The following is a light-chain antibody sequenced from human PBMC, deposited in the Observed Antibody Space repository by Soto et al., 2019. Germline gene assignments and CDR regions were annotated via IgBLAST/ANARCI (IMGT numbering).Light chain of an antibody. J-gene: IGLJ2*01. V-gene: IGLV1-47*01. CDR3: AAWDDSLSGPV. CDR1: SSNIGSNY. Sequence: QSVLTQPPSASGTPGQRVTISCPGSSSNIGSNYVYWYQQLPGTAPKLLIYRNNQRPSGVPDRFSGSKSGTSASLAISGLRSEDEADYYCAAWDDSLSGPVFGGGTKLTVL. CDR2: RNN.